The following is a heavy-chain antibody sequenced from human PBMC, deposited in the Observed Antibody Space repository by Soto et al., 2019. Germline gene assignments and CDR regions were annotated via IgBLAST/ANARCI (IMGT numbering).Heavy chain of an antibody. CDR3: ATVIKGAEAWLGP. CDR1: VYTFTNYG. Sequence: ASVXVAFKSSVYTFTNYGCTFFLQAPGQGLEWMGWISAYTDNPNYAQKFQGRVTMTIDKSTTTAYMDLRSLTSDDTAVYYCATVIKGAEAWLGPWGQGTLLTVSS. J-gene: IGHJ5*02. V-gene: IGHV1-18*01. CDR2: ISAYTDNP.